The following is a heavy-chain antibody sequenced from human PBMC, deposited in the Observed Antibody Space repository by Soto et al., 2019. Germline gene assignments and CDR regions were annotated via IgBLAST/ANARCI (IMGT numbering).Heavy chain of an antibody. J-gene: IGHJ4*02. Sequence: QVQLVESGGGVVQPGRSLRLSCAASGFTFSSYGMHWVRQAPGKGLEWVAVIWYDGSNKYYADSVKGRFTISRDNSKNTLYLQMNSLRAEDTAVYYCARDWRYYDSSGYGDYWGQGTLVTVSS. CDR3: ARDWRYYDSSGYGDY. CDR1: GFTFSSYG. V-gene: IGHV3-33*01. D-gene: IGHD3-22*01. CDR2: IWYDGSNK.